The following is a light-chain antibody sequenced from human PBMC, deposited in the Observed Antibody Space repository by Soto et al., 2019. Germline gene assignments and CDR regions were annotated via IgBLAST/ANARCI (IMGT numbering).Light chain of an antibody. Sequence: EIVLTQSPGTLSLSPGDRATLSCRASQRLSSSYLAWYQQKPGQAPRLLIYAASSRATGIPDRFSGSGSGTGFSLTINKLEPEDFAVYYCQQYTRSRYIFGQGTKLEIK. CDR2: AAS. CDR3: QQYTRSRYI. J-gene: IGKJ2*01. V-gene: IGKV3-20*01. CDR1: QRLSSSY.